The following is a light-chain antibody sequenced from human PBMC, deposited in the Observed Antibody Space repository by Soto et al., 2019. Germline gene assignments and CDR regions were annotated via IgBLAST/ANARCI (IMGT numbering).Light chain of an antibody. V-gene: IGKV3-20*01. CDR1: HSVPGNY. CDR2: GAS. Sequence: EIVLTQSPDTLSLSPGEGATLSCRASHSVPGNYLAWLQQRPGQAPRLLIYGASSRATGIPDRFSGSGSGTYFILTISRLEPEDFAVYYCHQYTSPPWTLGQGTRVE. CDR3: HQYTSPPWT. J-gene: IGKJ1*01.